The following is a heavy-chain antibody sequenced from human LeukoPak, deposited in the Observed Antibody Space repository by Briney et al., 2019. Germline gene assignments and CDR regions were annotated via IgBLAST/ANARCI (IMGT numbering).Heavy chain of an antibody. D-gene: IGHD6-13*01. CDR1: GYTFTDAY. Sequence: ASVKVSCKASGYTFTDAYIHWVRQAPGQGLEWMGWINPDSGGTNYAQKFQGRVTMTRDTSISTAYMELSRLRSDDTAVYYCARVIAAAGTFHYWGQGTLVTVSS. V-gene: IGHV1-2*02. J-gene: IGHJ4*02. CDR2: INPDSGGT. CDR3: ARVIAAAGTFHY.